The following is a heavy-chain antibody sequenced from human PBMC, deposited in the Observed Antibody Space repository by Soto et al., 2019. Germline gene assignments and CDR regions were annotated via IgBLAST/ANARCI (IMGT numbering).Heavy chain of an antibody. CDR1: GFTFSSYA. CDR2: ISYDGSNK. J-gene: IGHJ6*02. V-gene: IGHV3-30-3*01. D-gene: IGHD6-6*01. Sequence: VQLVESGGGVVQPGRSLRLSCAASGFTFSSYAMHWVRQAPGKGLEWVAVISYDGSNKYYADSVKGRFTISRDNSKNTLYLQMNSLRAEDTAVYYCASQWSIAARNGMDVWGQGTTVTVSS. CDR3: ASQWSIAARNGMDV.